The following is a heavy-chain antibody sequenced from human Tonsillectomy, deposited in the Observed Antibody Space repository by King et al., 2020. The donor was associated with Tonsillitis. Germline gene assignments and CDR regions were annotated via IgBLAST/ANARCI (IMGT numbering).Heavy chain of an antibody. CDR3: ARGPYDILTGGFDY. CDR2: IYYSGST. CDR1: GGSISSSYY. D-gene: IGHD3-9*01. J-gene: IGHJ4*02. Sequence: LQLQESGPGLVKPSETLSLTCTVSGGSISSSYYWGWIRQPPGKGLEWIGSIYYSGSTYYSPSLKSRVTISVDTSKNQFSLKLSSMTAADTAVYYCARGPYDILTGGFDYWGQGTLVPVSS. V-gene: IGHV4-39*01.